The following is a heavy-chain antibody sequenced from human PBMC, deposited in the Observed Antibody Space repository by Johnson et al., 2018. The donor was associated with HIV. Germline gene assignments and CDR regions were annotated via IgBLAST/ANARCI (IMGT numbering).Heavy chain of an antibody. J-gene: IGHJ3*02. Sequence: VQLVESGGGVVRPGGSLRLSCAASGFSFSSYAMSWVRQAPGKGLEWVSAISGSGARPYYADSVKGRFTISRDNYKKTLYLKMRSLRAEDTGLYYCAKDRWELFWGGGEASHDAFDIWGQGTMVTVSS. D-gene: IGHD1-26*01. CDR2: ISGSGARP. CDR1: GFSFSSYA. CDR3: AKDRWELFWGGGEASHDAFDI. V-gene: IGHV3-23*04.